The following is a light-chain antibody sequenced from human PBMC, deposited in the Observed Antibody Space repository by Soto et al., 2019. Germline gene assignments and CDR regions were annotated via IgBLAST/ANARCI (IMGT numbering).Light chain of an antibody. J-gene: IGKJ2*01. CDR3: QHYNSYSPYT. CDR2: KAS. V-gene: IGKV1-5*03. Sequence: DIQMTQSPSTLSASVGDRVTITCRASQSISSWLAWYQQKPGKAPKLLIYKASSLESGVPSRFSGSESGTGFTLTISSLRPDDFATYYGQHYNSYSPYTFGQGTKLEIK. CDR1: QSISSW.